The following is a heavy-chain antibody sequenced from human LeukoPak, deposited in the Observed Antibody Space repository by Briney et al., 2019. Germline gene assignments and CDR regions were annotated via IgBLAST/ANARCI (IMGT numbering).Heavy chain of an antibody. CDR1: GFTFSSYS. CDR2: ISSSSSHI. J-gene: IGHJ6*02. Sequence: GGSLRLSCAASGFTFSSYSMNWVRQVPGKGLEWVSSISSSSSHIYYADSVKGRFTISRDNAKNSLYLQMNSLRAEDTAVYYCAREDIVVVPAAAYYYYGMDVWGQGTTVTVSS. V-gene: IGHV3-21*01. CDR3: AREDIVVVPAAAYYYYGMDV. D-gene: IGHD2-2*01.